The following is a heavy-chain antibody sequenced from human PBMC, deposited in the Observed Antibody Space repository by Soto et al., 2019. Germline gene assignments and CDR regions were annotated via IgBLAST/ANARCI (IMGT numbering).Heavy chain of an antibody. V-gene: IGHV4-39*01. Sequence: QLQLQESGPGLVKPSETLSLTCTVSGGSISSSSYYWGWIRQPPGKGLEWIGNIYYRGSTDYNPSLKIRVTIPVDTSTTQFSLELNSVTASDPAVYYCARYDYSNYGGTFDYWGQGTLVTVSS. J-gene: IGHJ4*02. CDR2: IYYRGST. CDR1: GGSISSSSYY. CDR3: ARYDYSNYGGTFDY. D-gene: IGHD4-4*01.